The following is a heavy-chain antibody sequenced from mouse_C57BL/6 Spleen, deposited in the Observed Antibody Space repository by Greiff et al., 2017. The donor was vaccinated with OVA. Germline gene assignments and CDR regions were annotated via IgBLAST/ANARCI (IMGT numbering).Heavy chain of an antibody. CDR3: AREDYGSSYFDD. J-gene: IGHJ2*01. CDR1: GYTFTDYY. Sequence: EVQLQQSGPELVKPGASVKISCKASGYTFTDYYMNWVKQSHGKSLEWIGDINPNNGGTSYNQKFKGKATLTVDKSSSTAYMELRSLTSEDSAVYYCAREDYGSSYFDDWGQGTTLTVSS. V-gene: IGHV1-26*01. D-gene: IGHD1-1*01. CDR2: INPNNGGT.